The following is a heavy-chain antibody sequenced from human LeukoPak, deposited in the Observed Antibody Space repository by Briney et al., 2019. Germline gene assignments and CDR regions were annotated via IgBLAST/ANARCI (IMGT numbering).Heavy chain of an antibody. V-gene: IGHV5-51*01. CDR3: ARHDKGYSGYVTLDY. CDR1: GYSFTSYW. Sequence: GESLKISCKGSGYSFTSYWIGWVRQMPGKGLGWMGIINPGYSDIRYSPSFQGQVTISADKSISTAYLQWSSLKASDTAIYYCARHDKGYSGYVTLDYWGQGTLVTVSS. CDR2: INPGYSDI. D-gene: IGHD5-12*01. J-gene: IGHJ4*02.